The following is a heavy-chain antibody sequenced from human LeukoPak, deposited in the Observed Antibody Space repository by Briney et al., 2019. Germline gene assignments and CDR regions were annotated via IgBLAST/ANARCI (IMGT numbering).Heavy chain of an antibody. J-gene: IGHJ4*02. CDR2: ISGSGGST. V-gene: IGHV3-23*01. Sequence: PGGSLRLSCAASGFTFSSYAMSWVRQAPGKGLEWVSAISGSGGSTYYADSVEGRFTISRDNSKNTLYLQMNSLRAEDTAVYYCAKAGSGWPRWGDYWGQGTLVTVSS. CDR1: GFTFSSYA. D-gene: IGHD6-19*01. CDR3: AKAGSGWPRWGDY.